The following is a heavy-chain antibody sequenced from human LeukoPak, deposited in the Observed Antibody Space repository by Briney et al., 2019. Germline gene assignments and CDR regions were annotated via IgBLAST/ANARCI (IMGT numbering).Heavy chain of an antibody. D-gene: IGHD2-21*02. J-gene: IGHJ4*02. CDR2: ISAYNGNT. V-gene: IGHV1-18*01. CDR3: ARDIVVVTAMTKFDY. CDR1: GYTFTSYG. Sequence: ASVKVSCKASGYTFTSYGISWVRQAPGQGLEWMGWISAYNGNTNYARKLQGRVTMTTDTSTSTAYMELRSLRSDDTAVYYCARDIVVVTAMTKFDYWGQGTLVTVSS.